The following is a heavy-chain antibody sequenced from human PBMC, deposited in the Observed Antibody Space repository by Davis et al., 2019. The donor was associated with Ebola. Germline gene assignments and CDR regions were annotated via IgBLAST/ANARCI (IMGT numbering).Heavy chain of an antibody. CDR1: GYTFTSYG. Sequence: AASVKVSCKASGYTFTSYGITWVRQAPGQGLEWMGWINPHNGNTNYAQNVQGRVTMTTDTSTSQAYMEVGILRSDDTAVYYCAREAGIVVVPAAQRSYYGMDVWGKGTTVTVSS. V-gene: IGHV1-18*04. J-gene: IGHJ6*04. D-gene: IGHD2-2*01. CDR2: INPHNGNT. CDR3: AREAGIVVVPAAQRSYYGMDV.